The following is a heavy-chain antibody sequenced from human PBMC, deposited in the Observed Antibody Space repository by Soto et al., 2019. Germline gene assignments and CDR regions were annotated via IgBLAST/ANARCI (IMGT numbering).Heavy chain of an antibody. Sequence: QVQLVESGGGVVQPGRSLRLSCAASGFTFSSYGMHWVRQAPGKGLEWVAVISYDGRNKYYADSVKGRFTISRDNSKKTLYLQMNSLRAEDTAVYYCATGLWFGELPFDAFDIWGQGTMVTVSS. CDR2: ISYDGRNK. V-gene: IGHV3-30*03. CDR1: GFTFSSYG. D-gene: IGHD3-10*01. CDR3: ATGLWFGELPFDAFDI. J-gene: IGHJ3*02.